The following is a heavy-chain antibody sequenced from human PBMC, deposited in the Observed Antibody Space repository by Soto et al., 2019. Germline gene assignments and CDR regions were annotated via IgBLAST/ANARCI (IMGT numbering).Heavy chain of an antibody. CDR3: AREGYCSITSCSPHYYYGMHV. CDR1: GFTFSSYS. J-gene: IGHJ6*02. V-gene: IGHV3-48*01. CDR2: ISSSSSTI. D-gene: IGHD2-2*01. Sequence: GGSLRLSCAASGFTFSSYSMNWVRQAPGKGLEWVSYISSSSSTIYYADSVKGRFTISRDNAKNSLYLQMNSLRAEDTAVYYCAREGYCSITSCSPHYYYGMHVPGQATTVTVSS.